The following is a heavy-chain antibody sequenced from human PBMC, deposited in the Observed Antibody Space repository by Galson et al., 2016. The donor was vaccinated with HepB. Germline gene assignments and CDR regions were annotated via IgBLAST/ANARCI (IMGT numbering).Heavy chain of an antibody. D-gene: IGHD1-14*01. CDR1: GYSFNSYG. CDR3: ARHPDPGDPRYYYYFYGMDV. CDR2: ISTYTGNT. J-gene: IGHJ6*02. V-gene: IGHV1-18*01. Sequence: SCKASGYSFNSYGISWVRQAPGQGLEWMGWISTYTGNTNYAQNLQGRVTMAKDTSTSTAYMELRSLRSDDTAVYYCARHPDPGDPRYYYYFYGMDVWGLGTTVTVSS.